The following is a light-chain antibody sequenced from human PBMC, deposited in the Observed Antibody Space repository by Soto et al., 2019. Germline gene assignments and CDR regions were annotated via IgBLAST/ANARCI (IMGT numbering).Light chain of an antibody. CDR2: DVN. Sequence: QSALTQPASVSGSPGQSITISCTGTSSDVGGYNYVSWYQQYPGKAPTLIIYDVNNRPSGVSNRFSGSKSGNTDSLAISGLQAEDEADYYCCSYTTSSNYVFGTGTKVTVL. CDR1: SSDVGGYNY. CDR3: CSYTTSSNYV. V-gene: IGLV2-14*01. J-gene: IGLJ1*01.